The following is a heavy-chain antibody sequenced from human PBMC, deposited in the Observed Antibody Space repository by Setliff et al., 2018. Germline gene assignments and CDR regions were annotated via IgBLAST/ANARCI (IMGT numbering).Heavy chain of an antibody. D-gene: IGHD4-17*01. Sequence: SSETLSLTCTVSDGSLSTYYWSWIRQPPGKGLEFIGYIYYSGSTNYNPSLKSRVTISVDTSKNHFSLKLSSVTAADTAVYYCAGSTVTQVDYWGQGTLVTVSS. J-gene: IGHJ4*02. CDR2: IYYSGST. V-gene: IGHV4-59*08. CDR1: DGSLSTYY. CDR3: AGSTVTQVDY.